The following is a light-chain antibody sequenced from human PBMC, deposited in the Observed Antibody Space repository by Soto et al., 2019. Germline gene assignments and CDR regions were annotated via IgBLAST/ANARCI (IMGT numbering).Light chain of an antibody. Sequence: LVSDTLSLSPGERAPLSCRASESVSSTYLAWYQQKPGQAPRLLIYDASSRATGIPDRFSGSGSGTDFTLTISRLEPEDFAVYYCQQYSSSPLTFGGGTQLDIK. J-gene: IGKJ4*01. CDR3: QQYSSSPLT. V-gene: IGKV3-20*01. CDR1: ESVSSTY. CDR2: DAS.